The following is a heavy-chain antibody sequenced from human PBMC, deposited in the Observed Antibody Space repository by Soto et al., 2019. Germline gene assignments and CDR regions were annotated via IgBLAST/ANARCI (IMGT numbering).Heavy chain of an antibody. J-gene: IGHJ4*02. Sequence: SETVSLTXTVSGGAIRNSIYYWGWIRQPPGKGLEWIGTIYYDGSVAYSPSLKSRVTLSVDTSRNHFSVKINSVTAADTAVYFCARHRIAVAGPLDYWGQGTLVTVSS. CDR1: GGAIRNSIYY. CDR2: IYYDGSV. V-gene: IGHV4-39*01. D-gene: IGHD6-19*01. CDR3: ARHRIAVAGPLDY.